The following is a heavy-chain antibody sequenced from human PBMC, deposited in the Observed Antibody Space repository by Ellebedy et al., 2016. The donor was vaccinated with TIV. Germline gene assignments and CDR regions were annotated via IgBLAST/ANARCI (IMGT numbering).Heavy chain of an antibody. J-gene: IGHJ5*02. CDR3: ARQPTGYPNWFDL. V-gene: IGHV4-34*01. Sequence: SETLSLTCGVHGQSFSDYHWNWVRQPPQKGLEWIGEVSPDGKTKSNPSLQSRLTMSVDTSKKQFSLKLSSVTAADTAVYYCARQPTGYPNWFDLWGRGTLVSVSS. D-gene: IGHD3-16*02. CDR1: GQSFSDYH. CDR2: VSPDGKT.